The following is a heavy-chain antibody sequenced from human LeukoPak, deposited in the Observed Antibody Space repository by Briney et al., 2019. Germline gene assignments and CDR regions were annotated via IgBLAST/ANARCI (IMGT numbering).Heavy chain of an antibody. CDR3: ARDPNWDAFDI. D-gene: IGHD1-1*01. Sequence: GASVKVSCKASGGTFSSYAISWVRQAPGQGLEWMGGIIPVFGTANYAQKFQGRVTITADKSPSTAYMELSSLRSEATAVYYCARDPNWDAFDIWGPGTMVTVSS. CDR1: GGTFSSYA. V-gene: IGHV1-69*06. CDR2: IIPVFGTA. J-gene: IGHJ3*02.